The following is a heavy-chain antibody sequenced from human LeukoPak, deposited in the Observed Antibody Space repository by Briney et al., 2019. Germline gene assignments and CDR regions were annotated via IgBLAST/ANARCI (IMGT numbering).Heavy chain of an antibody. D-gene: IGHD6-6*01. Sequence: PGGSLRLSCAASGFNFSSYWMSWVRQAPGKGLEWVANIKQDGSEKYYVDSVKGRFTISRDNAKNSLYLQMNSLRAEDTAVYYCARDLSIAARGFDYWGQGTLVTVSS. CDR3: ARDLSIAARGFDY. CDR2: IKQDGSEK. V-gene: IGHV3-7*01. CDR1: GFNFSSYW. J-gene: IGHJ4*02.